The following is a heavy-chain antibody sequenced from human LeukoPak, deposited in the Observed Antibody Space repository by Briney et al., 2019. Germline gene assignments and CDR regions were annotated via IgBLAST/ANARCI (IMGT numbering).Heavy chain of an antibody. V-gene: IGHV4-59*01. Sequence: KPSETLSLTCTVSGGSISSYYWSWIRQPPGKGLEWIGYIYYSGSTNYNPSLKSRVTISVDTSKNQFSLKLSSVTAADTAVYYCARAHVQWLVPRWFDPSGQGTLVTVSS. J-gene: IGHJ5*02. CDR1: GGSISSYY. CDR3: ARAHVQWLVPRWFDP. CDR2: IYYSGST. D-gene: IGHD6-19*01.